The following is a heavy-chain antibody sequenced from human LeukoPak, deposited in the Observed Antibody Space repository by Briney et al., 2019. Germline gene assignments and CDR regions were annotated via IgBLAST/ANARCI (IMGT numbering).Heavy chain of an antibody. CDR1: GYTFTSYY. V-gene: IGHV1-46*01. Sequence: ASVKVSCKASGYTFTSYYMHWVRQAPGQGLEWMGIINPSGGSTSYAQKFQGRVTMTRDTSTSTVYMELSSLRSEDTAVYYCATVQLERGAFDIWGQGTMVTVSS. D-gene: IGHD1-1*01. CDR3: ATVQLERGAFDI. J-gene: IGHJ3*02. CDR2: INPSGGST.